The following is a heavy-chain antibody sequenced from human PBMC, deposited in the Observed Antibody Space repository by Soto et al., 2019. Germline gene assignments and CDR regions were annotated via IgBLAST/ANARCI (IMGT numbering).Heavy chain of an antibody. CDR1: GGTFSSYT. CDR2: IIPILGIA. CDR3: ARVVSGGGDDYSPTYYYGMDV. V-gene: IGHV1-69*02. D-gene: IGHD5-12*01. Sequence: QVQLVQSGAEVKKPGSSVKVSCKASGGTFSSYTISWVRQAPGQGLEWMGRIIPILGIANYAQKFQGRVTITADKSTSTAYMELSSRRYEDTAVYYCARVVSGGGDDYSPTYYYGMDVWGQGTKVTVSS. J-gene: IGHJ6*02.